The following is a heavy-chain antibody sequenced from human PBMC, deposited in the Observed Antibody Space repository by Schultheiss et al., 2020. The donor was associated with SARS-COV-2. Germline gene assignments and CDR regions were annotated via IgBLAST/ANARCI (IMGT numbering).Heavy chain of an antibody. CDR3: ARDGYYDSSGRPRYYFDY. J-gene: IGHJ4*02. CDR2: IYHTGNT. Sequence: SQTLSLTCAVCGGSFSGYYWSWIRQPPGKGLEWIGTIYHTGNTYYNPSLKSRVTISVDTSKNQFSLKLSSVTAADTAVYYCARDGYYDSSGRPRYYFDYWGQGTLVTVSS. D-gene: IGHD3-22*01. CDR1: GGSFSGYY. V-gene: IGHV4-34*01.